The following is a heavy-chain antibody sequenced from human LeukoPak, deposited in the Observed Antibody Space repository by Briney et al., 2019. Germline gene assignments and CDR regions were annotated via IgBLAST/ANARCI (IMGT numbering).Heavy chain of an antibody. V-gene: IGHV3-30-3*01. CDR1: GFTFSSYA. CDR3: AKEAGIAAAGLTFNYFDY. Sequence: GGSLRLSCAASGFTFSSYAMHWVRQAPGKGLEWVAVISYDGSNKYYADSVKGRFTISRDNSKNTVYLQMDSLRAEDTAVYYCAKEAGIAAAGLTFNYFDYWGQGTLVTVSS. CDR2: ISYDGSNK. D-gene: IGHD6-13*01. J-gene: IGHJ4*02.